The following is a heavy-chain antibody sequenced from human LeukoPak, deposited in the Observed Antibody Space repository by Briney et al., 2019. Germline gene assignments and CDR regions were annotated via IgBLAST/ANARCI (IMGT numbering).Heavy chain of an antibody. CDR1: GGSFSGYY. CDR3: ARGRQDVTMIVVVMTAVSYYLDV. V-gene: IGHV4-34*01. D-gene: IGHD3-22*01. J-gene: IGHJ6*03. Sequence: SETLSLTCAVYGGSFSGYYWTWIRQTPGKGLEWIGEMNPSGSTNYNPSLKSRVTISVDTSKNQFFLKLSSVTAADTAVYYCARGRQDVTMIVVVMTAVSYYLDVWGKGTTVTVS. CDR2: MNPSGST.